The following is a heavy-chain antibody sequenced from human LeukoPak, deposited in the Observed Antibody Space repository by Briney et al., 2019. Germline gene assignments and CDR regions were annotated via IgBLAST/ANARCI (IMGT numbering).Heavy chain of an antibody. CDR2: IKQDGSEK. D-gene: IGHD3-3*01. CDR3: ARVSRGGLAYYDFLSGHTPDY. J-gene: IGHJ4*02. CDR1: GFTFSSYW. Sequence: GGSLRLSCAASGFTFSSYWRSWVRQAPGKGLEWVANIKQDGSEKYYVDSVKGRFTISRDNAKNSLYLQMNSLRAEDTAVYYCARVSRGGLAYYDFLSGHTPDYWGQGTLVTVSS. V-gene: IGHV3-7*01.